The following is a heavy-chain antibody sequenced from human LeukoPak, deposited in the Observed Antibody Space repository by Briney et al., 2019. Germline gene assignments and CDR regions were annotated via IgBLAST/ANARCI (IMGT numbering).Heavy chain of an antibody. Sequence: SETLSLTCTVSGGSISSSSYYWGWIRQPPGKGLEWIGSIYYSGSTYYNPSLKSRVTISVDTSKNQFSLKLSSVTAADTAVYYCARDCRGGSCFGIYDAFDIWGQGTMVTVSS. CDR2: IYYSGST. D-gene: IGHD2-15*01. CDR1: GGSISSSSYY. CDR3: ARDCRGGSCFGIYDAFDI. J-gene: IGHJ3*02. V-gene: IGHV4-39*07.